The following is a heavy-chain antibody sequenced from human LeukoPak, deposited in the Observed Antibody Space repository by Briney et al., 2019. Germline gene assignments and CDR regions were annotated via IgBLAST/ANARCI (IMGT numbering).Heavy chain of an antibody. D-gene: IGHD5-18*01. J-gene: IGHJ4*02. Sequence: ASVKVSCKASGYTFTSYGISWVRQAPGQGLEWMGWISAYNGNTNYAQKLQGRVTMTTDTSTSTAYMELRSLRSDDTAVYYCASAGGGFSYGSPVDYWGQGTLVTVSS. CDR3: ASAGGGFSYGSPVDY. CDR1: GYTFTSYG. V-gene: IGHV1-18*01. CDR2: ISAYNGNT.